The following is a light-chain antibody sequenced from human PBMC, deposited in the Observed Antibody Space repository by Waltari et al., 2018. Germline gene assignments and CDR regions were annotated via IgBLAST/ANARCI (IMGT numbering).Light chain of an antibody. CDR1: QSVSSN. V-gene: IGKV3-15*01. J-gene: IGKJ1*01. CDR2: GAS. CDR3: QQYNNWPPWT. Sequence: EIVMTQSPATLSVSPGERVTLSCRASQSVSSNLAWYQQKPGQAPRLLIYGASTRVTGIPARFSGSGSGTEFTLTISSLQSEDFAVYYCQQYNNWPPWTFGQGTKVEIK.